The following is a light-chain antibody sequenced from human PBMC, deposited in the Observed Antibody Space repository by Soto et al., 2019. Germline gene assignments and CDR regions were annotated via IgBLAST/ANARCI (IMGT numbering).Light chain of an antibody. V-gene: IGLV2-14*01. J-gene: IGLJ3*02. CDR1: SSDIGGYNY. Sequence: QSVLTQPASVSGSPGQSITISCTGTSSDIGGYNYVSWYQQHPGKAPTLMIYEVRYRPSGISNLFSGSKSGNTASLTISGLQAEDEADYYCSSYTSSSSLVFGGGTKVTVL. CDR3: SSYTSSSSLV. CDR2: EVR.